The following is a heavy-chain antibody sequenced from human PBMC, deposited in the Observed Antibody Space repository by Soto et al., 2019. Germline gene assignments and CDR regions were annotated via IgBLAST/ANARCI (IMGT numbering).Heavy chain of an antibody. D-gene: IGHD7-27*01. J-gene: IGHJ2*01. V-gene: IGHV3-30*18. Sequence: QVQLLESGGGVVQPGRSLRLSCAASGFTFSSYGMHWVRQAPGKGLEWVSVISYDGSEKYYADSVKGRFTISRDNSKNTLYLLMNSLRAEDTAVYYCAKAELGNTPPDWYFDLWGRGTLVTVSS. CDR3: AKAELGNTPPDWYFDL. CDR1: GFTFSSYG. CDR2: ISYDGSEK.